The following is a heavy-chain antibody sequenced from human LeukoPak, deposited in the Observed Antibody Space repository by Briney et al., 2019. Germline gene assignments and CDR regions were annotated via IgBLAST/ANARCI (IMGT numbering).Heavy chain of an antibody. Sequence: SETLSLTCTVSGGSISSYYWSWIRQPAGKGLEWIGRIYTSGSTNYNPSLKSRVTMSVDTSKNQFSLKLSSVTAADTAVYYCARILRYCSGGSCYSYFDYRGQGTLVTVSS. J-gene: IGHJ4*02. CDR1: GGSISSYY. D-gene: IGHD2-15*01. CDR3: ARILRYCSGGSCYSYFDY. CDR2: IYTSGST. V-gene: IGHV4-4*07.